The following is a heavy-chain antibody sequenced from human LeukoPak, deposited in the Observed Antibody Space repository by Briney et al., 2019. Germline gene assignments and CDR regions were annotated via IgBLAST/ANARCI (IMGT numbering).Heavy chain of an antibody. V-gene: IGHV3-23*01. CDR1: GFTFSSYA. Sequence: TGGSLRLSCAASGFTFSSYAMSWVRQSRGKGLEWVSAISGRGRSTYYADSVEGRFTISRDNSKNTLYLRMNSLRAEDTAVYYCAKEPIPIFGVASGLNWFAPWGQGTLVTVSS. CDR3: AKEPIPIFGVASGLNWFAP. D-gene: IGHD3-3*01. J-gene: IGHJ5*02. CDR2: ISGRGRST.